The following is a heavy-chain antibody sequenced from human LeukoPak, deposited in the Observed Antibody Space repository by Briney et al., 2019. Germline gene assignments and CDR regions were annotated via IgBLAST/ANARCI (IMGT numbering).Heavy chain of an antibody. J-gene: IGHJ3*02. CDR1: GGSISTTNYY. V-gene: IGHV4-39*07. CDR2: VYYSGST. CDR3: ARGAYSSPLNYAFDI. D-gene: IGHD6-13*01. Sequence: SETLSLTCTVSGGSISTTNYYWGWIRQSPGKGLEWFGCVYYSGSTYYNPSLKSRVTISVDTSKNQFSLKLSSVTAADTAVYYCARGAYSSPLNYAFDIWGQGTMVTVSS.